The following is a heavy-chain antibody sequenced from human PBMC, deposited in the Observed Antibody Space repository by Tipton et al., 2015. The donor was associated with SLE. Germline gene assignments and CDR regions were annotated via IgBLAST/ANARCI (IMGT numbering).Heavy chain of an antibody. V-gene: IGHV3-53*01. CDR2: MYSDGTT. CDR3: ARGADY. CDR1: GFPVSGYY. J-gene: IGHJ4*02. Sequence: SLRLSCAASGFPVSGYYMTWVRQAPGKGLEWVSVMYSDGTTYYADSVKGRFTISRDNSKNTLYLQMNSLRAEDTAVYYCARGADYWGQGTLVTVSS.